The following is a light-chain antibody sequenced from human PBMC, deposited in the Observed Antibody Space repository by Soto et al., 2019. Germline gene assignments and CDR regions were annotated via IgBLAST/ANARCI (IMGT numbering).Light chain of an antibody. Sequence: EIVITQSPATLPVSAGYRATPSCLASQSVSSYLAWYQQKPGQAPRLLIYDASKRATGIPARCSGSGSGTDFTLTSSSLEPEDFAVYYCQQRSNWPRTFGQGTKVDIK. V-gene: IGKV3-11*01. CDR3: QQRSNWPRT. CDR2: DAS. J-gene: IGKJ1*01. CDR1: QSVSSY.